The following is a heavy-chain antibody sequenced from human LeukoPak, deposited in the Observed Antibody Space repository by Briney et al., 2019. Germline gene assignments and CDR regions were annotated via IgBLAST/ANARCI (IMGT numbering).Heavy chain of an antibody. CDR3: ARLSGSFDY. CDR2: IYPADSDT. Sequence: GESLKISCKGSGYRFSTSWIGWVPQMPGKGLAWMGIIYPADSDTRYSPSFQGQVTISADNSNSTAYLQWSGLKASDTAMYYCARLSGSFDYWGQGTLVTVSS. V-gene: IGHV5-51*01. J-gene: IGHJ4*02. D-gene: IGHD1-26*01. CDR1: GYRFSTSW.